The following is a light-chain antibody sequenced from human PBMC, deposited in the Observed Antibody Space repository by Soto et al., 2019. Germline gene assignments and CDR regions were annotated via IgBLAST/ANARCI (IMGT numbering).Light chain of an antibody. Sequence: QLVLTQSPSASASLGASVNLTCTLSSGHSNYAIAWHQQQSEKGPRYLMKLNSDGSHSKGDGIPDRFSGSSSGAERYLTISSLQSEDEADYYCQTWGSGIVVFGGGTKLTDL. CDR1: SGHSNYA. CDR3: QTWGSGIVV. CDR2: LNSDGSH. V-gene: IGLV4-69*01. J-gene: IGLJ2*01.